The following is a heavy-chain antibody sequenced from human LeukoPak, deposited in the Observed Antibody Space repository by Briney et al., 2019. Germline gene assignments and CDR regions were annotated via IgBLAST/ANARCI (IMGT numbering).Heavy chain of an antibody. Sequence: SETLYLTCAVSGGSINYGTWWSWVRQPPGEGLEWIGEIYHSGYTNYNPSLKSRVTISLDKSKNQVSLNLNSVTAADTAVYYCSKVGDGGYNLAYWGQGTLVTVSS. V-gene: IGHV4-4*02. CDR1: GGSINYGTW. J-gene: IGHJ4*02. CDR3: SKVGDGGYNLAY. D-gene: IGHD3-22*01. CDR2: IYHSGYT.